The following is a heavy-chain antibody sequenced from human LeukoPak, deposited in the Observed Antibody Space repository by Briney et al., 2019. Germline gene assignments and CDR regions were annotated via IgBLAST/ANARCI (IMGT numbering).Heavy chain of an antibody. Sequence: GGSLRLSCTASGFTFGDYAMSWFRQAPGKGLEWVSSISSSSSYIYYADSVKGRFTISRDNAKNSLYLQMNSLRAEDTAVYYCARVKPGIAVAGTLDYWGQGTLVTVSS. J-gene: IGHJ4*02. CDR1: GFTFGDYA. D-gene: IGHD6-19*01. CDR2: ISSSSSYI. V-gene: IGHV3-21*01. CDR3: ARVKPGIAVAGTLDY.